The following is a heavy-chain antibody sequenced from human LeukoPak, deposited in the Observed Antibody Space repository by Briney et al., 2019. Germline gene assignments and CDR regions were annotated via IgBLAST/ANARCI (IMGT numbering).Heavy chain of an antibody. CDR3: ARVSRSSSRGFDY. Sequence: SETLSLTCTVSGGSISSYYWSWIWQPAGKGLEWIGRIYTSGSTNYNPSLKSRVTMSVDTSKNQFSLKLSSVTAADTAVYYCARVSRSSSRGFDYWGQGTLVTVSS. CDR2: IYTSGST. J-gene: IGHJ4*02. D-gene: IGHD6-13*01. CDR1: GGSISSYY. V-gene: IGHV4-4*07.